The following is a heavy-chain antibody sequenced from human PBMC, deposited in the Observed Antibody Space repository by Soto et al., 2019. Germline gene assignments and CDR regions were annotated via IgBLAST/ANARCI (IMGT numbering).Heavy chain of an antibody. J-gene: IGHJ4*02. CDR1: GGSISSYY. CDR3: ASLVKSGYYTFTRD. CDR2: IYYSGST. V-gene: IGHV4-59*01. D-gene: IGHD3-22*01. Sequence: PSETLSLTCTVSGGSISSYYWSWIRQPPGKGPEWIGYIYYSGSTNYNPSLKSRVTISVDTSKNQFSLKLSSVTAADTAVYYCASLVKSGYYTFTRDWGQGTLVTVSS.